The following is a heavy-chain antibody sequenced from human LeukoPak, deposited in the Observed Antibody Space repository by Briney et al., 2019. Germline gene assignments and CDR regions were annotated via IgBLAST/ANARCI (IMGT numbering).Heavy chain of an antibody. CDR3: ARATASGSGRAYDH. D-gene: IGHD3-10*01. CDR2: IHHSGGT. J-gene: IGHJ4*02. V-gene: IGHV4-34*01. CDR1: GESMIRHY. Sequence: SETLSLTCAVYGESMIRHYWTWIRQPPGKRLEWIGEIHHSGGTNSNPSLKNRVTMSIDMSKNQFSLKLNSVTAADTAVYYCARATASGSGRAYDHWAQGNLVPVSS.